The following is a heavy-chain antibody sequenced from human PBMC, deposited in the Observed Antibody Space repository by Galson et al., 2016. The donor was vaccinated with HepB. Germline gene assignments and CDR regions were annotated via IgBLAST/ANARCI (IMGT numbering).Heavy chain of an antibody. J-gene: IGHJ4*02. CDR2: IRSSSSYI. CDR3: ARDGPHSTGYLFYDF. D-gene: IGHD3-9*01. CDR1: GFTSSSYG. V-gene: IGHV3-21*01. Sequence: SLRLSCAASGFTSSSYGMNWVRQAPGKGLEWVSSIRSSSSYIYYADSLKGRFTISRDNAKNSLYLQMNSLRGGDTAVYYCARDGPHSTGYLFYDFWGQGTLVTVSS.